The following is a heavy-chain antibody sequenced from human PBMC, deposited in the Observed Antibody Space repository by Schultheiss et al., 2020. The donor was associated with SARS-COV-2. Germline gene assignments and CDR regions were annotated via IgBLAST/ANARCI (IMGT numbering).Heavy chain of an antibody. J-gene: IGHJ4*02. Sequence: SETLSLTCTVSGGSISSYYWSWIRQPAGKGLEWIGYIYHSGSTYYNPSLKSRVTISVDTSKNQFSLKLSSVTAADTAVYYCARRDSYGDYYWGQGTLVTVSS. CDR2: IYHSGST. D-gene: IGHD4-17*01. CDR1: GGSISSYY. V-gene: IGHV4-59*04. CDR3: ARRDSYGDYY.